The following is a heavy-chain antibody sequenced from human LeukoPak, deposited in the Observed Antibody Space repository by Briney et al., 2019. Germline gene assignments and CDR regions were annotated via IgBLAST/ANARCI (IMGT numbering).Heavy chain of an antibody. CDR3: ARGGCSGWCHDP. CDR1: RFTLSNYR. J-gene: IGHJ5*02. Sequence: GGALRLSCTASRFTLSNYRTDWVRQAPGKGLEWVASIKQDASKIYYVDSVQGRFTVSRDKAKNSLCLQMNSLRVEDTAGYYCARGGCSGWCHDPWGQGTLVAVSS. V-gene: IGHV3-7*01. CDR2: IKQDASKI. D-gene: IGHD6-19*01.